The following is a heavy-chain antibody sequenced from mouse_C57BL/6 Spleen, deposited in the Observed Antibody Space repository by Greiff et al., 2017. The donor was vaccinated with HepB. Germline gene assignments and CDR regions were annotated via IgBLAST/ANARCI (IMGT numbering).Heavy chain of an antibody. CDR1: GFSLTSYG. CDR2: IWSGGST. CDR3: ARPYGSSFDWYFDV. Sequence: QVQLKESGPGLVQPSQSLSITCTVSGFSLTSYGVHWVRQSPGKGLEWLGVIWSGGSTDYNAAFISRLSISKDNSKSQVFFKMHSLQADDTAIYYCARPYGSSFDWYFDVWGTGTTVTVSS. D-gene: IGHD1-1*01. V-gene: IGHV2-2*01. J-gene: IGHJ1*03.